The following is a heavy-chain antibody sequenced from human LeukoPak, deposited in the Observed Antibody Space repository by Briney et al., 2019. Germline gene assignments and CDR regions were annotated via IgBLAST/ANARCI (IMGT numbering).Heavy chain of an antibody. CDR3: ARDGSSWYGMDV. Sequence: GGSLRLSCAAPGFTFSSYEMNWVRQAPGKGLEWVSYISSSGSTIYYADSVKGRFTISRDNAKNSLYLQMNSLRAEDMAVYYCARDGSSWYGMDVWGKGTTVTVSS. CDR2: ISSSGSTI. J-gene: IGHJ6*04. D-gene: IGHD6-13*01. V-gene: IGHV3-48*03. CDR1: GFTFSSYE.